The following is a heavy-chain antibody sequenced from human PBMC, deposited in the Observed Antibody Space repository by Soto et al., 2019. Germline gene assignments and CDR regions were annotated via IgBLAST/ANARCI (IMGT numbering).Heavy chain of an antibody. CDR2: INHSGST. J-gene: IGHJ6*03. CDR3: ARTEGKHLYSYYYRDV. Sequence: PSETLSLTCAVYGGSFSGYYWSWIRQPPGKGLEWIGEINHSGSTNYNPSLKSRVTISVDTSKNQFSLKLSSVTAADTAVYYCARTEGKHLYSYYYRDVWGKGTTVTFSS. CDR1: GGSFSGYY. V-gene: IGHV4-34*01.